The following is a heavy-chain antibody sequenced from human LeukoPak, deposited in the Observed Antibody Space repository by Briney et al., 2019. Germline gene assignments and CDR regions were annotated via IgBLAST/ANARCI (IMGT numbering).Heavy chain of an antibody. V-gene: IGHV3-33*01. J-gene: IGHJ4*02. Sequence: GGSLRLSCAASGFTFSSYGMHWVRQAPGKGLEWVAVIWYDGSNKYYADSVKGRFTISRDNSKNTLYLQMNSLRAEDTAVYYCARAALYYDMLTGYYGPGDYWGQGTLVTVSS. D-gene: IGHD3-9*01. CDR3: ARAALYYDMLTGYYGPGDY. CDR2: IWYDGSNK. CDR1: GFTFSSYG.